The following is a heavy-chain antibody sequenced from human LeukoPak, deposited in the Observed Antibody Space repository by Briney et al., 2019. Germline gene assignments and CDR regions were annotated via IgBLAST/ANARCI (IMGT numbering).Heavy chain of an antibody. V-gene: IGHV3-30*18. J-gene: IGHJ4*02. CDR1: VFTFSIYG. CDR2: ISYEVSNK. Sequence: GGSLTLSCAPSVFTFSIYGMHWVREAPHKGLEGGADISYEVSNKYYADCVRGRYTISRDNSKNTLYLQMNSLRAEDTAVYYCAKAWAAAGSLSLLFDYWGQGTLDSLSS. D-gene: IGHD6-13*01. CDR3: AKAWAAAGSLSLLFDY.